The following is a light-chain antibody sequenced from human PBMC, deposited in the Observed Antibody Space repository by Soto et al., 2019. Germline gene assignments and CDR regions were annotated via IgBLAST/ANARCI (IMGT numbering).Light chain of an antibody. Sequence: ATRMTQSPSSFAASTGVRVNITCQASHGVSSHLAWYQQQPGRPPKLLIYASSALQSGVPSTFSGSGYGTDFSLTISCLQSEYFATYFCQQYSTYPFTVGPGTPVDGK. J-gene: IGKJ3*01. V-gene: IGKV1-8*01. CDR1: HGVSSH. CDR2: ASS. CDR3: QQYSTYPFT.